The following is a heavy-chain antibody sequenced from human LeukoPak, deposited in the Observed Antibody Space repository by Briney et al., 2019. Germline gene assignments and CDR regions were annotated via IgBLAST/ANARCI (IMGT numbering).Heavy chain of an antibody. CDR3: ARDLMFGTSCPGY. Sequence: GGSLRLSCAASGFTVSSYAMHWVRQAPGKGLEWGAVISYDGSNKYYADSVKGRFTISRDNSKNTLYLLMNSLRAEDTAVYYCARDLMFGTSCPGYWGQGTLVTVSS. CDR2: ISYDGSNK. D-gene: IGHD2-2*01. CDR1: GFTVSSYA. J-gene: IGHJ4*02. V-gene: IGHV3-30*04.